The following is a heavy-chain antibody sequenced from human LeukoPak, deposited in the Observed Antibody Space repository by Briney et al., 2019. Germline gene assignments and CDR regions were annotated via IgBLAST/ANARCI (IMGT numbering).Heavy chain of an antibody. D-gene: IGHD3-16*01. CDR1: GFTVSSNY. Sequence: KAGGSLRLSCAASGFTVSSNYMSWVRQAPGKGLEWVSVIYSGGNTFYADFVKGRFTISRDNSKNTLYLQMNSLRAEDTAVYYCARAPNNTDYSAGYWYFDLWGRGTLVTVSS. CDR3: ARAPNNTDYSAGYWYFDL. CDR2: IYSGGNT. V-gene: IGHV3-53*01. J-gene: IGHJ2*01.